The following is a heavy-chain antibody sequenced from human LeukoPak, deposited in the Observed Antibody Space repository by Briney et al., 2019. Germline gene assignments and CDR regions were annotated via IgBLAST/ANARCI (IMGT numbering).Heavy chain of an antibody. J-gene: IGHJ3*02. V-gene: IGHV1-69*05. Sequence: SVKVSCKASGGTFSSYATSWVRQAPGQGLEWMGGIIPIFGTANYAQKFQGRVTITTDESTSTAYMELSSLRSEDTAVYYCATLYSGSYWGAFDIWGQGTMVTVSS. D-gene: IGHD1-26*01. CDR1: GGTFSSYA. CDR2: IIPIFGTA. CDR3: ATLYSGSYWGAFDI.